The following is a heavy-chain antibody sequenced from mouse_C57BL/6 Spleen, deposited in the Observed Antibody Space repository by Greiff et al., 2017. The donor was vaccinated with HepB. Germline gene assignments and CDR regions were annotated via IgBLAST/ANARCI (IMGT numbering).Heavy chain of an antibody. CDR2: IDPGDGET. CDR3: ARSGKGFDY. Sequence: EVQLQQPGAELVKPGASVKLSCTASGFNIKDYYMHWVKQRTEQGLEWMGRIDPGDGETKSAPKFQGKATITADTTSNTAYLQHSSLTSEDTAVYYCARSGKGFDYWGQGTTLTVSS. J-gene: IGHJ2*01. CDR1: GFNIKDYY. D-gene: IGHD4-1*01. V-gene: IGHV14-2*01.